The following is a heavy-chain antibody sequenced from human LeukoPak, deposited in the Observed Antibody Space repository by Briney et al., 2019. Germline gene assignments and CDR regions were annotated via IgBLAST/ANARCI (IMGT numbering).Heavy chain of an antibody. J-gene: IGHJ4*02. Sequence: GASVKVSCKASGYTFTSYDISWVRQAPGQGLKWMGRIIPILGIANYAQKFQGRVTITADKSTSTAYMELSSLRSEDTAVYYCARDWITMVRGVRHPFDYWGQGALVTVSS. CDR1: GYTFTSYD. V-gene: IGHV1-69*04. CDR2: IIPILGIA. CDR3: ARDWITMVRGVRHPFDY. D-gene: IGHD3-10*01.